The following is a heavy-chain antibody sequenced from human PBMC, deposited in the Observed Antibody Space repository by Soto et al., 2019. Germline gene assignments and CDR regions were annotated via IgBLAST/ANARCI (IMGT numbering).Heavy chain of an antibody. CDR1: GGSISSSSYY. D-gene: IGHD1-26*01. CDR3: ARHPVGYFDY. CDR2: IYYSGST. J-gene: IGHJ4*02. V-gene: IGHV4-39*01. Sequence: TLSLTCTVSGGSISSSSYYWGWIRQPPGKGLEWIGSIYYSGSTYYNPSLKSRVTISVDTSKNQFSLKLSSVTAADTAVYYCARHPVGYFDYWGQGTLVTVSS.